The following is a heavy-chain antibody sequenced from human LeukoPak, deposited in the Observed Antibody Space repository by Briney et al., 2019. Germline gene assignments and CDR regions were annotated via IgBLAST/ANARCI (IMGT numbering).Heavy chain of an antibody. CDR3: ARGSNTYYYDSSGYRNFDY. V-gene: IGHV4-61*05. J-gene: IGHJ4*02. CDR1: GGSISSSSYY. Sequence: SETLSLTCTVSGGSISSSSYYWGWIRQPPGKGLEWIGYIYYSGSTNYNPSLKSRVTISVDTSKNQFSLKLSSVTAADTAVYYCARGSNTYYYDSSGYRNFDYWGQGTLVTVSS. CDR2: IYYSGST. D-gene: IGHD3-22*01.